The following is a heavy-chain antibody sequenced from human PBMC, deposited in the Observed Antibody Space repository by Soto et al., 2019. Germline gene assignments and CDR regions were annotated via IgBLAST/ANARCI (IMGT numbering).Heavy chain of an antibody. D-gene: IGHD1-20*01. J-gene: IGHJ6*02. CDR2: IIPIFGTA. CDR3: ARGGLTGTTGGYYGMDV. V-gene: IGHV1-69*13. Sequence: SVKVSCKASGGTFSSYAISWVRQAPGQGLEWMGGIIPIFGTANYAQKFQGRVTITADESTSTAYMELSSLRSEDTAVYYCARGGLTGTTGGYYGMDVWGQGTTVTVSS. CDR1: GGTFSSYA.